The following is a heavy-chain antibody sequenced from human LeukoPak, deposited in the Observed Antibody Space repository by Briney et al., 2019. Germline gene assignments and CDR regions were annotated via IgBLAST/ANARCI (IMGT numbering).Heavy chain of an antibody. CDR2: MNPNSGNT. CDR1: GYTFTSYD. Sequence: EASVKVSCKASGYTFTSYDINWVRQATGQGLEWMGWMNPNSGNTGYAQKFQGRVTMTRNTSISTAYMELSSLRSEDTAVYYCARALYYYYYMDVWGKGTTVTISS. CDR3: ARALYYYYYMDV. J-gene: IGHJ6*03. V-gene: IGHV1-8*01.